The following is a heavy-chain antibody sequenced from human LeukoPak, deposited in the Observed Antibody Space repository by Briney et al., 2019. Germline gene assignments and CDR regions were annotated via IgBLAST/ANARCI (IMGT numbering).Heavy chain of an antibody. CDR2: IYYSGST. D-gene: IGHD4-17*01. Sequence: SETLSLTCTVSGGSISSYYWSWIRQPPGKGLEWIGYIYYSGSTNYNPSLKSRVTISVDTSKNQFSLKLSSVTAADTAVYYCVMPRGRTVDYGDKPTPYYYYYGMDVWGQGTTVTVSS. J-gene: IGHJ6*02. CDR3: VMPRGRTVDYGDKPTPYYYYYGMDV. V-gene: IGHV4-59*01. CDR1: GGSISSYY.